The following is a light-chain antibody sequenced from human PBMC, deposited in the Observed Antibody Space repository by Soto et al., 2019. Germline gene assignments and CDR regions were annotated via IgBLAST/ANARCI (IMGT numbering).Light chain of an antibody. Sequence: DIVMTQSPLSLPVTPGEPASISCRSSQSLLHSDGNSHLDWYLQKPGQSPQLLIYLGSNRASGVPDRFSGSGSGTDFTLKISGVQAEDVGIYYCMQGLHTPLTFGGGTNVEIK. CDR2: LGS. V-gene: IGKV2-28*01. CDR3: MQGLHTPLT. J-gene: IGKJ4*01. CDR1: QSLLHSDGNSH.